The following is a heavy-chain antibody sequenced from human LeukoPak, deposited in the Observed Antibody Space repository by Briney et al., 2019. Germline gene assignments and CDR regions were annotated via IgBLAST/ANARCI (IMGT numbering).Heavy chain of an antibody. CDR1: GFIFSHYG. Sequence: GGSLRLSCAASGFIFSHYGMHWVRQAPGKGLEWVAVIWSDGSNRFYAGSVEGRFTISRDNSQNTLFLQMNSLRAEDTAMYYCARDAQRGFDYSNSLEYWGHGTLVTVSS. CDR3: ARDAQRGFDYSNSLEY. D-gene: IGHD4-11*01. J-gene: IGHJ4*01. V-gene: IGHV3-33*01. CDR2: IWSDGSNR.